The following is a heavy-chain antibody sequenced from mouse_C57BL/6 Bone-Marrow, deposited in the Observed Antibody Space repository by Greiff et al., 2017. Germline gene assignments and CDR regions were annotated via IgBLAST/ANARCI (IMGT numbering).Heavy chain of an antibody. CDR3: ARDWDWYFDV. D-gene: IGHD4-1*01. CDR1: GYTFTDYY. Sequence: VQLQQSGPELVKPGASVKISCKASGYTFTDYYMNWVKQSHGKSLEWIGDINPNNGGTSYNQKFKGKATLTVDKSSSTAYMELRSLTSEDSAVYYWARDWDWYFDVWGTGTTVTVSS. V-gene: IGHV1-26*01. J-gene: IGHJ1*03. CDR2: INPNNGGT.